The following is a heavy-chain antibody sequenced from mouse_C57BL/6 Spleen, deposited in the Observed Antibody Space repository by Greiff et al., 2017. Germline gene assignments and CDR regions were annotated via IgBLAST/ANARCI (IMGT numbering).Heavy chain of an antibody. V-gene: IGHV7-3*01. CDR2: IRNKANGYTT. CDR1: GFTFTDYY. J-gene: IGHJ1*03. Sequence: EVQLQESGGGLVQPGGSLSLSCAASGFTFTDYYMSWVRQPPGKALEWLGFIRNKANGYTTEYSASVKGRFTISRDNSQSILYLQMNALRAEDSATYYCARYMGTGTRYFDVWGTGTTVTVSS. D-gene: IGHD4-1*01. CDR3: ARYMGTGTRYFDV.